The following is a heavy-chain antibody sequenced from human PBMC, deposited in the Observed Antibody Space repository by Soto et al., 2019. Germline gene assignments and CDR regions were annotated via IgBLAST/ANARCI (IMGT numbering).Heavy chain of an antibody. J-gene: IGHJ4*02. Sequence: GGSLRLSCAASGFTFSSYGMHWVRQAPGKGLEWVAVIWYDGSNKYYADSVKGRFTISRDNSKNTLYLQMNSLRAEDTAVYYCARDGHRYCSSTSCYRIDYWGQGTLVTVSS. V-gene: IGHV3-33*01. CDR2: IWYDGSNK. CDR1: GFTFSSYG. CDR3: ARDGHRYCSSTSCYRIDY. D-gene: IGHD2-2*01.